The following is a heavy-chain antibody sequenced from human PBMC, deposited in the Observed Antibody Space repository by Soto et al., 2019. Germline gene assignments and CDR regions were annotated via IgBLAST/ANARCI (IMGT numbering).Heavy chain of an antibody. D-gene: IGHD3-22*01. J-gene: IGHJ3*02. Sequence: ASVKVSCKASGYTFTGYYMHWVRQAPGQGLEWMGWINPNSGGTNYAQKFQGRVTMTRDTSISTAYMELSRLRSDDTAVYYCAPLDYYDSSGYYYSIYAFDIWGQGTMVTVSS. CDR2: INPNSGGT. V-gene: IGHV1-2*02. CDR1: GYTFTGYY. CDR3: APLDYYDSSGYYYSIYAFDI.